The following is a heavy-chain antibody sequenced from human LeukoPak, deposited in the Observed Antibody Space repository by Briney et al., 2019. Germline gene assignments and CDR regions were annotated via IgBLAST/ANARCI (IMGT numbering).Heavy chain of an antibody. CDR3: ARESDDYDFWSGYPTYYYYYMDV. Sequence: GGSLRLSCAASGFTFSDHYMDWVRQAPGKGRVWVGRTRNKANSYTTEYAASVKGRFTISRDDSKKSLYLQMNSLKTEDTAVYYCARESDDYDFWSGYPTYYYYYMDVWGKGTTVTVSS. D-gene: IGHD3-3*01. J-gene: IGHJ6*03. CDR1: GFTFSDHY. V-gene: IGHV3-72*01. CDR2: TRNKANSYTT.